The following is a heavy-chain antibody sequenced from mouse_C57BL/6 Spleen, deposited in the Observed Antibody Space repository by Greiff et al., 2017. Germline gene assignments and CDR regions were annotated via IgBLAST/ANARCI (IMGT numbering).Heavy chain of an antibody. D-gene: IGHD2-2*01. CDR3: ARFYGYDGAWFAY. J-gene: IGHJ3*01. CDR2: ISSGSSTI. CDR1: GFTFSDYG. Sequence: EVQLVESGGGLVKPGGSLKLSCAASGFTFSDYGMHWVRQAPEKGLEWVAYISSGSSTIYYADTVKGRFTISRDNAKNTLFLQMTSLRSEDTAMYYCARFYGYDGAWFAYWGQGTLVTVSA. V-gene: IGHV5-17*01.